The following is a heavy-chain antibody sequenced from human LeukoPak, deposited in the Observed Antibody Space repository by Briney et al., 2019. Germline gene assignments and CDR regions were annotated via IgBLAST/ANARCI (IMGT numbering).Heavy chain of an antibody. CDR2: LYNTGRT. J-gene: IGHJ4*02. CDR1: GGSITNYY. V-gene: IGHV4-59*08. CDR3: ARQGELAIDY. D-gene: IGHD1-26*01. Sequence: SETLSLTCSVSGGSITNYYWSWIRQSPGKGLEWIGFLYNTGRTNYNPSLQSRVTMSIDTSKNQFSLKLSSVTAADTAVYYCARQGELAIDYWGQGTLVTVSS.